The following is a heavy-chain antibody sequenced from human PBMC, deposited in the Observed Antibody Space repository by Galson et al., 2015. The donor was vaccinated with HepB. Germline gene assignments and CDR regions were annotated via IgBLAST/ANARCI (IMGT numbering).Heavy chain of an antibody. Sequence: SLRLSCAASGFTFSSYSMNWVRQAPGKGLEWVSYISSSSSTIYYADSVKGRFTISRDNAKNSLYLQMNSLRAEDTAVYYCAREYSRQDNWNDYYYYGMDVWGQGTTVTVSS. D-gene: IGHD1-20*01. V-gene: IGHV3-48*04. CDR1: GFTFSSYS. CDR3: AREYSRQDNWNDYYYYGMDV. J-gene: IGHJ6*02. CDR2: ISSSSSTI.